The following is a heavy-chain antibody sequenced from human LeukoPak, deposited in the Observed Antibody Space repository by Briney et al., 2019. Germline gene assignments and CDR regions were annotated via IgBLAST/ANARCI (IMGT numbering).Heavy chain of an antibody. D-gene: IGHD3-10*01. J-gene: IGHJ4*02. CDR1: GYTFTSYD. CDR3: AREGPFGHYFDY. V-gene: IGHV1-8*01. CDR2: MNPNSGNT. Sequence: GASVKASCKASGYTFTSYDINWVRQATGQGLEWMGWMNPNSGNTGYAQKFQGRVTMTRNTSISTAYMELSSLRSEDTAVYYCAREGPFGHYFDYWGQGTLVTVSS.